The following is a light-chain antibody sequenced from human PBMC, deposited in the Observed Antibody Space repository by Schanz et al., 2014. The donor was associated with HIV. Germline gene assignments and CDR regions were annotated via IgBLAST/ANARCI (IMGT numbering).Light chain of an antibody. CDR1: RTITSD. CDR3: QQPNSYPLT. CDR2: AAS. V-gene: IGKV1-17*01. J-gene: IGKJ4*01. Sequence: DIQMTQSPSSLSASVGDRVLITCRASRTITSDLNWYQQKVGKVPKLLIYAASTLQSGVPSRFSGSGSGTDFTLTISSLQPEDFATYYCQQPNSYPLTFGGGTKVEIK.